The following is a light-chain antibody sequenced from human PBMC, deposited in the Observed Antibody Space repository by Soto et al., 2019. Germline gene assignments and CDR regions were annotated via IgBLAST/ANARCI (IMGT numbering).Light chain of an antibody. CDR3: QQYNSYSWT. J-gene: IGKJ1*01. CDR1: QTISSW. Sequence: DIQMTQSPSTLSGSVGDRVTITCRASQTISSWLAWYQQKPGKAPTLLIYKASTLKSGVPSRFSGSGSGTGFTLTISSRQPDDFATYYCQQYNSYSWTFGQGTKVDI. CDR2: KAS. V-gene: IGKV1-5*03.